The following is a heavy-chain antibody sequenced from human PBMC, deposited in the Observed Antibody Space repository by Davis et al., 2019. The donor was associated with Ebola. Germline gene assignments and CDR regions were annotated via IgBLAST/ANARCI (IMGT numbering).Heavy chain of an antibody. CDR3: AKGGSGWYNYYYMDV. CDR2: ISAGGTAP. D-gene: IGHD6-19*01. Sequence: PGGSLRLSCAASGFTFNNYGISWVRQAPGKGLEWVSSISAGGTAPYYADSVKGRFTISRDNSKNTVSLQMDSLRADDTAVYYCAKGGSGWYNYYYMDVWGKGTTVTVSS. J-gene: IGHJ6*03. V-gene: IGHV3-23*01. CDR1: GFTFNNYG.